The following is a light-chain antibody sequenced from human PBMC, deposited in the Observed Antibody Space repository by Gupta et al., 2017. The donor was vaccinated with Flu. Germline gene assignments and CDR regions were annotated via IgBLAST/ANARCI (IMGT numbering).Light chain of an antibody. CDR1: QTLSSSF. CDR3: QQYGSSPRT. J-gene: IGKJ1*01. Sequence: EIVLTQSPGTLSLSPGESATLSCRASQTLSSSFLGWYQQKPGQAPRFLIYGASNRAAGIPDRFSGSGSGTDFTLTISRLEPDDFAVYFCQQYGSSPRTFGQGTTVEIK. V-gene: IGKV3-20*01. CDR2: GAS.